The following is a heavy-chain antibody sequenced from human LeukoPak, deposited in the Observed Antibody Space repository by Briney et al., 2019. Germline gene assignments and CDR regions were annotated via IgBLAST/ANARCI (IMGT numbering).Heavy chain of an antibody. CDR2: ISSSSSYI. V-gene: IGHV3-21*01. Sequence: PGGSLRLSCAASGFTFSSYSMNWVRQAPGKGLEWVSSISSSSSYIYYADSVKGRFTISRDNAKNSLYLQMNSLRAEDTAVYYCARDSIIWFGELPSDYWGQGTLVTVSS. CDR3: ARDSIIWFGELPSDY. J-gene: IGHJ4*02. D-gene: IGHD3-10*01. CDR1: GFTFSSYS.